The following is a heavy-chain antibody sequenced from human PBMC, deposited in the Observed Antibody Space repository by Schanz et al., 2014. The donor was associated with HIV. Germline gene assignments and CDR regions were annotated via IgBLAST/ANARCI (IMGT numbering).Heavy chain of an antibody. V-gene: IGHV3-33*01. CDR1: GFTFTSFG. D-gene: IGHD4-17*01. Sequence: QVQLVESGGGVVQPGRSLRLSCAASGFTFTSFGMHWVRQAPGKGLDWVAVIWYDGSNKYYADSVKGRFTISRDNAKNSLYLQMNSLRAEDTAVYYCAREWATVTTLGDWGQGTLVTVSS. CDR2: IWYDGSNK. J-gene: IGHJ4*02. CDR3: AREWATVTTLGD.